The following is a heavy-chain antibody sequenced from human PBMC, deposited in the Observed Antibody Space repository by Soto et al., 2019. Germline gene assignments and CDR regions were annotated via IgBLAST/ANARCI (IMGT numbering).Heavy chain of an antibody. J-gene: IGHJ6*02. V-gene: IGHV1-2*02. CDR1: GHTFTGYY. Sequence: ASVKVSCKASGHTFTGYYMHWVRQAPGQGLEWMGWINPNSGGTNYAQKFQGRVTMTRDTSISTAYMELSRLRSDDTAVYYCARVRAHYGSGSYYYYYGMDVWGQGTTVTVSS. CDR3: ARVRAHYGSGSYYYYYGMDV. CDR2: INPNSGGT. D-gene: IGHD3-10*01.